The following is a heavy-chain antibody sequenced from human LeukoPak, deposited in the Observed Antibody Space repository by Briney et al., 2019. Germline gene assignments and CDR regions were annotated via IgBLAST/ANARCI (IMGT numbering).Heavy chain of an antibody. D-gene: IGHD5-18*01. CDR3: ARHPIQRSLGGVPDWFDP. CDR1: GGSIDSGDYY. Sequence: SDTLPLTCTVSGGSIDSGDYYWGWIRQPPGKGLECIASIHHSGSTYYDPSLKSRVTLSVDTSKNQFSLTLRSVTAADTAIYYCARHPIQRSLGGVPDWFDPWGQGTLVTVSS. V-gene: IGHV4-39*07. J-gene: IGHJ5*02. CDR2: IHHSGST.